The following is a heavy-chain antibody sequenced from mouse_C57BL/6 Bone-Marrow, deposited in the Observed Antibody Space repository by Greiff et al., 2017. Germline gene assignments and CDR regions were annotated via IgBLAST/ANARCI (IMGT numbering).Heavy chain of an antibody. Sequence: QVQLQQSDAELVKPGASVKISCTVSGYTFTDHTIHWMKQRPEQGLEWIGYIYPRDGSTKYNEKFKGKATFTADKASSKAYMQLNSLTSEDSAVYFCARPGSNYGLDYWGQGTTLTVSS. D-gene: IGHD1-1*01. CDR2: IYPRDGST. CDR1: GYTFTDHT. CDR3: ARPGSNYGLDY. V-gene: IGHV1-78*01. J-gene: IGHJ2*01.